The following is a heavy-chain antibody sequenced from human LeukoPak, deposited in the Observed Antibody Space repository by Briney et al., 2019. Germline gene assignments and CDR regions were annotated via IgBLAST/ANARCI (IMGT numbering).Heavy chain of an antibody. CDR3: AARVKDRSGYLGAFDI. D-gene: IGHD3-22*01. V-gene: IGHV3-66*01. CDR2: IFIGGST. J-gene: IGHJ3*02. Sequence: GGSLRLSCAASGFTVSNNYVSWVRQAPGKGLEWVSIIFIGGSTYYADSVKGRFTISRDNSKNTLYLQMNSLRAEDTAVYYCAARVKDRSGYLGAFDIWGQGTMVTVSS. CDR1: GFTVSNNY.